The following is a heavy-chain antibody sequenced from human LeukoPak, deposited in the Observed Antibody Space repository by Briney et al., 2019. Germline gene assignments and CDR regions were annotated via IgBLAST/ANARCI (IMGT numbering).Heavy chain of an antibody. V-gene: IGHV4-4*07. J-gene: IGHJ6*03. CDR2: VYPTGDT. D-gene: IGHD3-10*01. Sequence: SETLSLTCTVSPGSTSSYYWSWVRQPAGKGLEWIGRVYPTGDTFYNPSLKSRVTMSIDTSKNQFSLKLSSVTAADTAVYYCARHAWVYYGSGRGYYYMDVWGKGTTVTISS. CDR3: ARHAWVYYGSGRGYYYMDV. CDR1: PGSTSSYY.